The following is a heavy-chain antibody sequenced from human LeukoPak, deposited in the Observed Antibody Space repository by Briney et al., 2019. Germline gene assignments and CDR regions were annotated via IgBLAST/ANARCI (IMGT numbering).Heavy chain of an antibody. V-gene: IGHV3-23*01. J-gene: IGHJ3*02. Sequence: PGGSLRLSCAASGFTFSSYAMSWVRQAPGKGLEWVSAISGGAGSTYYADSVKDRFTISRDNSKNTLYLQMNSLRADDTAVYYCAKRVYSSSWYGAFDIWGQGTMVTVSS. D-gene: IGHD6-13*01. CDR1: GFTFSSYA. CDR3: AKRVYSSSWYGAFDI. CDR2: ISGGAGST.